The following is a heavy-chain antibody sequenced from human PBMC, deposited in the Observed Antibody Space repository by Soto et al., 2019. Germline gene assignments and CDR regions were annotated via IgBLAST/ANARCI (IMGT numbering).Heavy chain of an antibody. V-gene: IGHV4-59*11. J-gene: IGHJ4*02. Sequence: SETLSLTCSVSDGSISGHYWSWIRQPPGKGPEWIGYVYYSGSTNYNPSLTSRVTISLDTSKNQFSLKLSSVTAADTAVYYCARAVDTAMVRFDYWGQGTLVTVSS. CDR3: ARAVDTAMVRFDY. CDR2: VYYSGST. CDR1: DGSISGHY. D-gene: IGHD5-18*01.